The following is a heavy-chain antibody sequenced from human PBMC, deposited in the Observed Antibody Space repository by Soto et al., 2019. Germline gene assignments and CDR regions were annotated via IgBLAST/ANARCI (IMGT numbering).Heavy chain of an antibody. Sequence: PGGSLRLYCVASGFTFSIFAMSWVRHAPGKGLEWVSTISATGGNTYYADSVKGRFTISRDNSKNTLYLQMSSLRAEDTAVYYCVKHIPTVNMKYYFDYWGQGTLVTVSS. CDR2: ISATGGNT. CDR1: GFTFSIFA. D-gene: IGHD4-17*01. CDR3: VKHIPTVNMKYYFDY. V-gene: IGHV3-23*01. J-gene: IGHJ4*02.